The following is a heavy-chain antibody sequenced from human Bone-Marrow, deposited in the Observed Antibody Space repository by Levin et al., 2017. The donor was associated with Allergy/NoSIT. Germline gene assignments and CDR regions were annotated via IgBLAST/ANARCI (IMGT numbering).Heavy chain of an antibody. V-gene: IGHV3-30-3*01. D-gene: IGHD2-15*01. CDR3: ARDINIVVVVAAHHYYGMDV. CDR1: GFTFSSYA. CDR2: ISYDGSNK. Sequence: LSLTCAASGFTFSSYAMHWVRQAPGKGLEWVAVISYDGSNKYYADSVKGRFTISRDNSKNTLYLQMNSLRAEDTAVYYCARDINIVVVVAAHHYYGMDVWGQGTTVTVSS. J-gene: IGHJ6*02.